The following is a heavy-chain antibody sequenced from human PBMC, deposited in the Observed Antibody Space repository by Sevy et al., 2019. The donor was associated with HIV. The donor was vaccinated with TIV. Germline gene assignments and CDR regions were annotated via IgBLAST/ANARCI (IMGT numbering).Heavy chain of an antibody. CDR2: IQYDGSNK. CDR3: VKEGGGEGGDH. CDR1: GFSFSSYG. J-gene: IGHJ4*02. V-gene: IGHV3-30*02. Sequence: GSLRLSCAASGFSFSSYGMHWVRQAPGKGLEWMSYIQYDGSNKDYADSVKGRFTISRDNSKNTLYLQMNSLRVEDTAVFYCVKEGGGEGGDHWGQGTLVTVSS. D-gene: IGHD2-21*01.